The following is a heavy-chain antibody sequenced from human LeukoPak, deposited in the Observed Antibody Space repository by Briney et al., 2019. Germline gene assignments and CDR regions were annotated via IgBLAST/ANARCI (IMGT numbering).Heavy chain of an antibody. CDR1: GFSFNGYG. D-gene: IGHD1-26*01. Sequence: RGSLRLSCEGSGFSFNGYGLHWVRQASGKGLEWMGRIRSKANYYATAYVESVKGRFIVSRDDPKRSAYLQMNDLKTEDTAVYYCTRSASVDIGGRPDFCYFDLWGRGTLVTVSS. J-gene: IGHJ2*01. CDR3: TRSASVDIGGRPDFCYFDL. V-gene: IGHV3-73*01. CDR2: IRSKANYYAT.